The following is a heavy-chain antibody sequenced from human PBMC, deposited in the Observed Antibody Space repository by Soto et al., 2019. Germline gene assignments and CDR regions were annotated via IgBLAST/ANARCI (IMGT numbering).Heavy chain of an antibody. CDR1: GYTFTSYG. CDR2: ISTFNGNA. V-gene: IGHV1-18*04. J-gene: IGHJ5*02. D-gene: IGHD2-8*02. CDR3: ARLNGYSTGWFET. Sequence: ASVKVSCKTSGYTFTSYGISWVRQAPGQGLECMGWISTFNGNAHYAQNLQDRVTMTIDTSTSTAYPELTGLRSDDTGVYYCARLNGYSTGWFETWGQGTLVTVSS.